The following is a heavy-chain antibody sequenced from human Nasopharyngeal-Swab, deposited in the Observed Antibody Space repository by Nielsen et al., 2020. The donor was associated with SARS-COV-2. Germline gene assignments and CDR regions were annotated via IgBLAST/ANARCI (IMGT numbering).Heavy chain of an antibody. CDR3: ARVDGDNRVY. D-gene: IGHD4-17*01. V-gene: IGHV7-4-1*02. J-gene: IGHJ4*02. Sequence: WVRQAPGQGLEWMGWISSDSGSARYGRGFTGRYVLSLDTSVSTSDLQISSLRAEDTAVYYCARVDGDNRVYWGQGTLVTVSS. CDR2: ISSDSGSA.